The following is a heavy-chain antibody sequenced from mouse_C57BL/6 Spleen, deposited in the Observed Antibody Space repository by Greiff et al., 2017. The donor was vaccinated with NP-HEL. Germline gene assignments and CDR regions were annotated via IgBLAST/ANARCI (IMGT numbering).Heavy chain of an antibody. CDR3: ARRRIYYGNLYYFDD. CDR1: GYTFTDYY. D-gene: IGHD2-1*01. CDR2: INPNNGGT. J-gene: IGHJ2*01. Sequence: EVQLQQSGPELVKPGASVKISCKASGYTFTDYYMNWVKQSHGKSLEWIGDINPNNGGTSYNQKFKGKATLTVDKSSSTAYMELRSLTSEDSAVYYCARRRIYYGNLYYFDDWGKGTTLTVSS. V-gene: IGHV1-26*01.